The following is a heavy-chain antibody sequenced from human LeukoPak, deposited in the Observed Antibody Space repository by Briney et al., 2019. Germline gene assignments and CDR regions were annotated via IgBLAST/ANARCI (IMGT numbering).Heavy chain of an antibody. J-gene: IGHJ6*02. CDR3: ARHRTIFGVVIGPGV. Sequence: PSETLSLTCTVSGGSISSYYWSWIRQPAGKGLEWIGRIYTSGSTNYNPSLKSRVTISVDTSKNQFSLKLSSVTAADTAVYYCARHRTIFGVVIGPGVWGQGTTVTVSS. D-gene: IGHD3-3*01. V-gene: IGHV4-4*07. CDR2: IYTSGST. CDR1: GGSISSYY.